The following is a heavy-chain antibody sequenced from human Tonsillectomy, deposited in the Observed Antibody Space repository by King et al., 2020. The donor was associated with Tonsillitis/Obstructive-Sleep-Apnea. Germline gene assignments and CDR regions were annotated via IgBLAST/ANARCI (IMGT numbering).Heavy chain of an antibody. V-gene: IGHV3-23*04. CDR1: GFTFSSYA. CDR3: AKEGLWFGEVSDY. CDR2: ISGSGGNT. D-gene: IGHD3-10*01. Sequence: VQLVESGGGLVQPGGSLRLSCAASGFTFSSYAMSWVRQAPGKGLEWVSAISGSGGNTYYADSVKGRLTISRDNYKNTLYLQMNSLRAEDTAVYYCAKEGLWFGEVSDYWGQGTLVTVSS. J-gene: IGHJ4*02.